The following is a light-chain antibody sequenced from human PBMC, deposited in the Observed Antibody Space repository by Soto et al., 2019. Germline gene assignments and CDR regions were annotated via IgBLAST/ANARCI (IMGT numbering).Light chain of an antibody. CDR2: DVS. Sequence: QSALTQPRSVSGSPGQSVTISCTGTSSDVGGYNYVSWYQQHPGKAPKLMIYDVSKRPSGVPDRFSGSKSGNTASLTISGXXXXXXXXYYCCSYAGSYTHVVFGGGTKLTVL. CDR3: CSYAGSYTHVV. V-gene: IGLV2-11*01. J-gene: IGLJ2*01. CDR1: SSDVGGYNY.